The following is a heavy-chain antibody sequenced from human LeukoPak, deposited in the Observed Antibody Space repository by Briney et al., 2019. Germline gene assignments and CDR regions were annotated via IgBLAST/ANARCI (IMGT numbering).Heavy chain of an antibody. J-gene: IGHJ4*02. D-gene: IGHD6-19*01. V-gene: IGHV3-49*04. CDR1: GFTFGDYA. Sequence: GGSLRLSCTTSGFTFGDYAMGWVRQAPGKGLEWVGFIRSKAYGGTTGYAASVKGRFTISRDDSKSIAYLQMNSLKTEDTAVYYCTRLSLGGWYPSYWGQGTLVTVSS. CDR3: TRLSLGGWYPSY. CDR2: IRSKAYGGTT.